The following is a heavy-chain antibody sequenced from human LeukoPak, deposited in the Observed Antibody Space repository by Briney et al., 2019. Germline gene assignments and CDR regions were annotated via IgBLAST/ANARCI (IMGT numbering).Heavy chain of an antibody. Sequence: SVKVSCKASGCTFSSYGISWVRQARGQGLEWMGGIIPIFGAANYAQKFQGRVTITTDESTRTAYMELSRLRSDETAVYYCARDGSTLRILERFYWGQGALVTVSS. CDR1: GCTFSSYG. CDR3: ARDGSTLRILERFY. CDR2: IIPIFGAA. V-gene: IGHV1-69*05. D-gene: IGHD3-3*01. J-gene: IGHJ4*02.